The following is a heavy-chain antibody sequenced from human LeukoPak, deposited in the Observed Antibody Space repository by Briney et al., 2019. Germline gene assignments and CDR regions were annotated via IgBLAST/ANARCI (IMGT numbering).Heavy chain of an antibody. V-gene: IGHV4-59*01. Sequence: SETLSLTCTVSGGSISSYYWSWIRQPPGKGLEWIGYIYYSGSTNYNPSLKSRVTISVDTSKNQFSLKLSSVTAADTAVYYCARASGRGELLWFGELSAFDIWGQGTMVTVSS. D-gene: IGHD3-10*01. J-gene: IGHJ3*02. CDR2: IYYSGST. CDR3: ARASGRGELLWFGELSAFDI. CDR1: GGSISSYY.